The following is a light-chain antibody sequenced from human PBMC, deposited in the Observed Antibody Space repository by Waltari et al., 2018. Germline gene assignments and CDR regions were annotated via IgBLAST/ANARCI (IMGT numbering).Light chain of an antibody. CDR2: PAS. J-gene: IGKJ5*01. CDR3: QQYGSSHEAIT. CDR1: QGINPY. V-gene: IGKV1-9*01. Sequence: DIQLTQSPSFLSASVGDTVTITCRASQGINPYLAWYQQEPGKAPKLLIYPASTLQSGVPSRFSGSGSGAEFTLTISSLQPEDFVIYYCQQYGSSHEAITFGQGTRLEIK.